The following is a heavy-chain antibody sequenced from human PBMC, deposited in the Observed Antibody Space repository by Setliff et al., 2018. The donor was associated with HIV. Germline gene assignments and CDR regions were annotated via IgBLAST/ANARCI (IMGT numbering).Heavy chain of an antibody. Sequence: SETLSLTCNVSGDSISGFFWSWIRQPPGKGLEWIGYIYYTGSTNYNPSLKSRVTMSVDTSKNQFSLQLNAVTTADTAVYYCASGQMVWGYWGQGTLVTVSS. CDR2: IYYTGST. CDR3: ASGQMVWGY. V-gene: IGHV4-59*01. J-gene: IGHJ4*02. CDR1: GDSISGFF. D-gene: IGHD7-27*01.